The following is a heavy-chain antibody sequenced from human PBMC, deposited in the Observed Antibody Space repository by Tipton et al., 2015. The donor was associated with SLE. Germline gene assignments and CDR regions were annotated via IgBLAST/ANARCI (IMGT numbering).Heavy chain of an antibody. Sequence: QVQLVQSGAEVKKLGSSVKVSCKASGGTFSSYAISWVRQAPGQGLEWMGGIIPIFGTANYAQKFQGRVTITADESTSTAYMELSSLRSEDTAVYYCARGGENYDFWSGYYPYFDYWGQGTLVTVSS. CDR2: IIPIFGTA. D-gene: IGHD3-3*01. J-gene: IGHJ4*02. CDR1: GGTFSSYA. V-gene: IGHV1-69*01. CDR3: ARGGENYDFWSGYYPYFDY.